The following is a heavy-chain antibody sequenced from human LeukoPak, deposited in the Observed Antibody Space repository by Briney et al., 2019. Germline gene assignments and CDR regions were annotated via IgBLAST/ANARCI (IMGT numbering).Heavy chain of an antibody. V-gene: IGHV1-18*01. CDR1: GYTFTSYG. D-gene: IGHD1-1*01. J-gene: IGHJ4*02. CDR3: ARDLILNWNDDGRDY. CDR2: ISAYSGDT. Sequence: ASVKVSCKASGYTFTSYGISWVRQAPGQGLEWMGWISAYSGDTNYAQKFQGRATMTTDTSTSTAYMELRSLRSDDTAVYYCARDLILNWNDDGRDYWGQGTLVTVSS.